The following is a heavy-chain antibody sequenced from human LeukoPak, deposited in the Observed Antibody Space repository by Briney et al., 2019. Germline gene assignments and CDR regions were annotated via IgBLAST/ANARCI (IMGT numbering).Heavy chain of an antibody. Sequence: SETLSLTCTVSGASISTYFWSWIRQPPGKGLEWIGYIYYSGSTNYNPSLKSRVTISVDTSKNQFSLKLSSVTAADTAVYYCARARYYDSSGYPGPDYWGQGTLVTVSS. J-gene: IGHJ4*02. CDR3: ARARYYDSSGYPGPDY. V-gene: IGHV4-59*01. CDR1: GASISTYF. D-gene: IGHD3-22*01. CDR2: IYYSGST.